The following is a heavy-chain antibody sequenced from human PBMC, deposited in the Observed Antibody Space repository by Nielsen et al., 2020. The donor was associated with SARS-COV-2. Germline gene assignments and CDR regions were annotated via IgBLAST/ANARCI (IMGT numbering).Heavy chain of an antibody. J-gene: IGHJ4*02. V-gene: IGHV4-30-4*01. CDR3: ARAVVPFTSSSPFDY. Sequence: RQAPGKGLEWIGYIYYSGSTYYNPSLKSRVTISVDTPKNQFSLKLSSVTAADTAVYYCARAVVPFTSSSPFDYWGQGTLVTVSS. CDR2: IYYSGST. D-gene: IGHD6-13*01.